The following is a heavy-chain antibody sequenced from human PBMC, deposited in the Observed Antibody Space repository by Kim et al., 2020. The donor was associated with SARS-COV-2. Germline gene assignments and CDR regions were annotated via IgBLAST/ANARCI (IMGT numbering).Heavy chain of an antibody. CDR2: IYYSGST. V-gene: IGHV4-59*13. CDR3: ARSVSWHYDSSGP. D-gene: IGHD3-22*01. CDR1: GGSISSYY. J-gene: IGHJ4*02. Sequence: SETLSLTCTVSGGSISSYYWSWIRQPPGKGLEWIGYIYYSGSTNYNPSLKSRVTISVDTSKNQFSLKLSSVTAADTAVYYCARSVSWHYDSSGPWGQGTLVTVSS.